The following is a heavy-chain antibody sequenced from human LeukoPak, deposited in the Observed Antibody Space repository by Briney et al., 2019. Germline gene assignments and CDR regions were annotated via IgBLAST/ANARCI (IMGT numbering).Heavy chain of an antibody. J-gene: IGHJ4*02. CDR2: ISGSGGST. CDR3: AKGGSGWYRTAFDY. Sequence: GGSLRLSCAASGFTFSCYAMSWVRQAPGKGLEWVSVISGSGGSTYYADSVKGRFTISRDNSKNTLYLQMNSLRAEDTAVYYCAKGGSGWYRTAFDYWGQGTLVTVSS. V-gene: IGHV3-23*01. D-gene: IGHD6-19*01. CDR1: GFTFSCYA.